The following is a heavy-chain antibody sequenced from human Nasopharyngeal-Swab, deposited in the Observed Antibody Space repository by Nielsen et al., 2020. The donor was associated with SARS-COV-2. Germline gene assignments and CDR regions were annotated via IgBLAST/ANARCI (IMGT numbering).Heavy chain of an antibody. CDR2: MYYSGST. V-gene: IGHV4-59*12. CDR1: GTAISSYD. Sequence: SRPLSLTCTVSGTAISSYDWSWIRQPPGKGLEWIGYMYYSGSTNYNPSLKSRVSTSVDTSKNQFTLKLSSVTAADTAVYYCERLAYSYEGYYYYYGMDVWGQGTTVTVSS. J-gene: IGHJ6*02. CDR3: ERLAYSYEGYYYYYGMDV. D-gene: IGHD5-18*01.